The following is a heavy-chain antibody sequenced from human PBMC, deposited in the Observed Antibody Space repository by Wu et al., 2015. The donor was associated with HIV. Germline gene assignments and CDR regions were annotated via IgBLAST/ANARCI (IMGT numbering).Heavy chain of an antibody. Sequence: QVQLVQSGAEVKKPGSSVKVSCKASGGTFSSYAISWVRQAPGQGLEWMGGIIPIFGTANYAQKFQGRVTITTDESTSTAYMELSSLRSEDTAVYYCARVQDYYDSSGYYSGGYFDYWGQGTLVTVSS. CDR2: IIPIFGTA. CDR1: GGTFSSYA. D-gene: IGHD3-22*01. CDR3: ARVQDYYDSSGYYSGGYFDY. V-gene: IGHV1-69*05. J-gene: IGHJ4*02.